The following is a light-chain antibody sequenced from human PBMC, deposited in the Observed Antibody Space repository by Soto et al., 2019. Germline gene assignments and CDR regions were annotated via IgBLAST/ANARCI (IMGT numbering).Light chain of an antibody. V-gene: IGLV2-11*01. Sequence: QSALTQPRSVSGSPGQSVTISCTGTSSDVGGYNYVSWYQHHPGKAPKLIIYNVNERPSGVPDRFSGSKSGNTASLTISGLQAEDEADYYCCSYADTYRVFGGGTKLTVL. CDR2: NVN. CDR3: CSYADTYRV. CDR1: SSDVGGYNY. J-gene: IGLJ3*02.